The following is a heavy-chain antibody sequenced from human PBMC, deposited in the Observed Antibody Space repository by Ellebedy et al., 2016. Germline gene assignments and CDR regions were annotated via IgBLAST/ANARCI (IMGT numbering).Heavy chain of an antibody. CDR3: AKDKTYSSSWYGYNYFGMDV. V-gene: IGHV3-30*18. D-gene: IGHD6-13*01. CDR2: ISFDGTNE. Sequence: GGSLRLXCTASGFTFSSYGMHWVRQAPGKGLEWVAVISFDGTNEYYADSVKGRFTISRDNSKNTLYLQINSLRAEDTAVYFCAKDKTYSSSWYGYNYFGMDVWGQGTTVTVSS. CDR1: GFTFSSYG. J-gene: IGHJ6*02.